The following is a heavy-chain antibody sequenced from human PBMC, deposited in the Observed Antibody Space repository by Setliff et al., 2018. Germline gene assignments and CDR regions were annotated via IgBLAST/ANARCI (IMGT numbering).Heavy chain of an antibody. D-gene: IGHD6-19*01. V-gene: IGHV4-61*09. CDR1: GGSISSGSDY. CDR3: ARAISGWYSAHYYYMDV. Sequence: SETLSLTCSVSGGSISSGSDYWTWIRQPAGKGLEWIGHIYTSGSTNYNPSLKSRVTISVDASKNQLSLNLRSVTAADTAVYHCARAISGWYSAHYYYMDVWGKGTTVTVSS. CDR2: IYTSGST. J-gene: IGHJ6*03.